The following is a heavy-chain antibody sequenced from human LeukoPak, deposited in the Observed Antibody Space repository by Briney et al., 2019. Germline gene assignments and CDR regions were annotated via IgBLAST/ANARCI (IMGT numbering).Heavy chain of an antibody. V-gene: IGHV3-48*02. Sequence: GRSLRLSCAASGFTFTSYSMNWVRQAPGKGLEWVSYISASRSTIYFADSVKGRFTISRDNAKNSLYLQMNSLRDEDTAVYYCVSGTTYFDYWGQGTLVTVSS. J-gene: IGHJ4*02. D-gene: IGHD1-14*01. CDR1: GFTFTSYS. CDR2: ISASRSTI. CDR3: VSGTTYFDY.